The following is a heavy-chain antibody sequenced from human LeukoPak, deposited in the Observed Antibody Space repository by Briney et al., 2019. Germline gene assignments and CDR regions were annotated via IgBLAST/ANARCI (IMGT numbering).Heavy chain of an antibody. D-gene: IGHD6-19*01. V-gene: IGHV3-21*01. Sequence: VGSLRLSCAASGFTSISSSMNWVRQAPGRRLEWVSSISSSSSYIYYTASVKGRFTISRDNAKNSLYLQMNSLRAEDTAVYYCARDMRYSSEFDYWGQGTLVTVSS. CDR3: ARDMRYSSEFDY. J-gene: IGHJ4*02. CDR2: ISSSSSYI. CDR1: GFTSISSS.